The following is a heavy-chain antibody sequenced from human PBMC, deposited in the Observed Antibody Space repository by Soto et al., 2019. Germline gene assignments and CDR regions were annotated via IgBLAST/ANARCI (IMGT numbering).Heavy chain of an antibody. CDR3: ARGRWSDRFLN. V-gene: IGHV4-4*02. D-gene: IGHD3-16*02. CDR2: VFDARTV. Sequence: SETLSLTCAVSGGSISGEKWWSWIRQAPGKGLEWIGEVFDARTVTYNPSLRSRLTISAVASSQQFTLRLVSLTAADTAIYYCARGRWSDRFLNWGQGALVTVSS. J-gene: IGHJ4*02. CDR1: GGSISGEKW.